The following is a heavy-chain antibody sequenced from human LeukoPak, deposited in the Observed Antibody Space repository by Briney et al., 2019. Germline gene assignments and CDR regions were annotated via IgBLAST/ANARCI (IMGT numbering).Heavy chain of an antibody. V-gene: IGHV1-2*02. J-gene: IGHJ4*02. CDR1: GYTFTGYY. CDR2: INPNSGGT. D-gene: IGHD5-12*01. Sequence: ASVTVSCKASGYTFTGYYMHWVRQAPGQGLEWMGWINPNSGGTNYAQKFQGRVTMTRDTSISTAYMELSRLRSDDTAVYYCARARGYSGYDHDYWGQGTLVTVSS. CDR3: ARARGYSGYDHDY.